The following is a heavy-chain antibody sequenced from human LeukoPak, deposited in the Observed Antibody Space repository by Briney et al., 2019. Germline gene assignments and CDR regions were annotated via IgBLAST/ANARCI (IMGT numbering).Heavy chain of an antibody. D-gene: IGHD3-10*01. CDR2: INPSGGST. CDR1: GYTFTSYY. Sequence: GASVKVSCKASGYTFTSYYLNWVRQAPGQGLEWMGIINPSGGSTSYAQKFQGRVTMTRDTSTSTVYMEVSSLRSEDTAVYYCARATPIRSYYVSGTWRSFDYWGRGTLVTVSS. CDR3: ARATPIRSYYVSGTWRSFDY. J-gene: IGHJ4*02. V-gene: IGHV1-46*01.